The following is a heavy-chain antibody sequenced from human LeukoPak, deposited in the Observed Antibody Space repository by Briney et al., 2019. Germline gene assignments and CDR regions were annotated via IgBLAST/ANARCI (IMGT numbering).Heavy chain of an antibody. D-gene: IGHD3-22*01. Sequence: PGGSLRLSCAASGFTFSSYWMSWVRQAPGKGLEWVANIKQDGSEKYYVDSVKGRFTISRDNARSSLYLQMNSLRAEDTAVYYCARFYYYDSSGYHYYYYMDVWGKGTTVTVSS. CDR2: IKQDGSEK. CDR3: ARFYYYDSSGYHYYYYMDV. J-gene: IGHJ6*03. CDR1: GFTFSSYW. V-gene: IGHV3-7*01.